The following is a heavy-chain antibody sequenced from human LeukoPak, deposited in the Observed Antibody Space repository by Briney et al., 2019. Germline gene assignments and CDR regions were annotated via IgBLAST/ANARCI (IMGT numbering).Heavy chain of an antibody. V-gene: IGHV1-69*05. J-gene: IGHJ6*03. CDR1: GGTFSSYA. Sequence: ASVKVSCKASGGTFSSYAISWVRQAPGQGLEWMGGIIPIFGTANYAQKFQGRVTITTDESTSTAYMELSSLRSEDTAVYYCARTRSRIPQTPPESYYYMDVWGKGTTVTVSS. CDR2: IIPIFGTA. CDR3: ARTRSRIPQTPPESYYYMDV. D-gene: IGHD2-2*02.